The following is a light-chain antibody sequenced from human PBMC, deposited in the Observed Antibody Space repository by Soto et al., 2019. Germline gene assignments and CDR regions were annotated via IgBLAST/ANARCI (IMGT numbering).Light chain of an antibody. J-gene: IGLJ1*01. CDR2: STN. CDR1: TGAVTSGYY. V-gene: IGLV7-43*01. Sequence: QAVVTQEPSLTVSPGGTVTLTCASSTGAVTSGYYPNWFQQKPGQAPRALIYSTNNKHYCTPARFSGSLLGGKAALTLSGVQTEDEAEYYCLLYYGRAQLGGFGTGTKVTVL. CDR3: LLYYGRAQLGG.